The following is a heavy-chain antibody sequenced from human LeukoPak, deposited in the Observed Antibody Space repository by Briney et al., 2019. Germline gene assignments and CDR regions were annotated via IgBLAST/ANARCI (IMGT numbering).Heavy chain of an antibody. CDR2: ISSGSSYI. CDR3: ASRGGTRLYYYYKDV. CDR1: GFTLSRYS. D-gene: IGHD2-15*01. J-gene: IGHJ6*03. V-gene: IGHV3-21*01. Sequence: GGSLRLYCAASGFTLSRYSMDWVRQAPGKGLEWVSSISSGSSYIYYAGSVKGRFTISRDNAKNSLYLQMTSLRAEDTAVYSCASRGGTRLYYYYKDVWGKGTTVTVSS.